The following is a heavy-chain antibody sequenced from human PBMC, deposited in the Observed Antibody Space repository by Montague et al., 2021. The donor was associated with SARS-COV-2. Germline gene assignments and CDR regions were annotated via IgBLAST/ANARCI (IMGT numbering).Heavy chain of an antibody. D-gene: IGHD3-22*01. CDR1: GGSFSDNY. CDR2: INYRGTS. Sequence: SETLSLTCAVYGGSFSDNYWSWIRKPPGKGLEWIGEINYRGTSNYNPSLKSRVSISVDTSKNQFSLYLGPVTAADTAVYYCARGRQHFNMIVVVTAGGECYFDYWGQGTLVTVSS. V-gene: IGHV4-34*01. J-gene: IGHJ4*02. CDR3: ARGRQHFNMIVVVTAGGECYFDY.